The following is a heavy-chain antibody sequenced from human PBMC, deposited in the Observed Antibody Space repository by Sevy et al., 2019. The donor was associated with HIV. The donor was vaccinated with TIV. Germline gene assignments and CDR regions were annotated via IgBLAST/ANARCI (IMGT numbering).Heavy chain of an antibody. D-gene: IGHD6-13*01. CDR1: GVTVSSNY. Sequence: GGSLRLSCAASGVTVSSNYMSWVRQAPGKGLEWISVMYSGGSTYYTDPVKGRFTISRDNSKNTLYLQINNLRAEDTAVYYCARADSSNWYDAFDIWGQGTMVTVSS. J-gene: IGHJ3*02. V-gene: IGHV3-53*01. CDR3: ARADSSNWYDAFDI. CDR2: MYSGGST.